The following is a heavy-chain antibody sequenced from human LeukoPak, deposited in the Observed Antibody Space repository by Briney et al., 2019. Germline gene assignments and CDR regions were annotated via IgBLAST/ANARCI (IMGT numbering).Heavy chain of an antibody. D-gene: IGHD3-22*01. Sequence: GASVKVSCKASGYTFTGYYMHWLRQAPGQGLEWMGWINPNSGGTNYAQKFQGRVTMTRDTSISTAYMELSRLRSDDTAVYYCARDGDYYDSSGYYDYWGQGTLVTVSS. J-gene: IGHJ4*02. CDR1: GYTFTGYY. V-gene: IGHV1-2*02. CDR3: ARDGDYYDSSGYYDY. CDR2: INPNSGGT.